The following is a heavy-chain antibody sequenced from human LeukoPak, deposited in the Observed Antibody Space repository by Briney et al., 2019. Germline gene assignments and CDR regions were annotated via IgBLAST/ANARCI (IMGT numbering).Heavy chain of an antibody. J-gene: IGHJ5*02. V-gene: IGHV4-59*01. CDR1: GGSMTSYH. Sequence: SETLSLTCTVSGGSMTSYHWTWIRQPPGKGLEWIGYIFYSGSTNYNPSLKSRVTISVDTSKNQFSLKLRSVTTADTAVYYCARDALTMVRGVIIPSVWFDPWGQGTLVTVSS. CDR3: ARDALTMVRGVIIPSVWFDP. CDR2: IFYSGST. D-gene: IGHD3-10*01.